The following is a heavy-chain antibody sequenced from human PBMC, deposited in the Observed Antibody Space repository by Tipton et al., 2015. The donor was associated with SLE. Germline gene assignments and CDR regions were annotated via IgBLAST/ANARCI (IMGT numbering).Heavy chain of an antibody. CDR3: ARDSLWFREFGY. D-gene: IGHD3-10*01. CDR2: ISWNSGSI. J-gene: IGHJ4*02. CDR1: GFTFDDYA. Sequence: SLRLSCAASGFTFDDYAMHWVRQAPGKGLEWVSGISWNSGSIGYADSVKGRFTISRDNAKNSLYLQMNSLRAEDTAVYYCARDSLWFREFGYWGQGTLVTVSS. V-gene: IGHV3-9*01.